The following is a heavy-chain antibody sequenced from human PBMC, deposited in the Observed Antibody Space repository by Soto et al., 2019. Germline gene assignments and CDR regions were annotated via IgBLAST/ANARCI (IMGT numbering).Heavy chain of an antibody. CDR3: ARGHEVGGNSDAYDI. V-gene: IGHV1-69*12. Sequence: QVQLVQSGAEVKKPGSSVKVSCKASGGNFRSESINWVRQAPGQGLEWMGGIIPFFGTSDYAQKFQGRLRITAEESTTKAYLELSSLRSQDTAVYYCARGHEVGGNSDAYDIWGQGTMVTVSS. J-gene: IGHJ3*02. CDR2: IIPFFGTS. CDR1: GGNFRSES. D-gene: IGHD2-21*02.